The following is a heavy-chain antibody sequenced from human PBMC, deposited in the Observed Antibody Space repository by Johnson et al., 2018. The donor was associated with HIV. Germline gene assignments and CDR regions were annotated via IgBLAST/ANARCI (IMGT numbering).Heavy chain of an antibody. V-gene: IGHV3-30*04. CDR1: GFTFSSYA. CDR2: ISYHGNND. CDR3: ARGRKDIGAADGLDNDGFDM. Sequence: QVQLVESGGGLVKPGGSLRLSCAASGFTFSSYAMHWVRQAPGKGLEWVAVISYHGNNDFYADSVRGRFTISRDISETTIYLQMDSLRPDDTALYYCARGRKDIGAADGLDNDGFDMWGQGTLVTVS. J-gene: IGHJ3*02. D-gene: IGHD6-13*01.